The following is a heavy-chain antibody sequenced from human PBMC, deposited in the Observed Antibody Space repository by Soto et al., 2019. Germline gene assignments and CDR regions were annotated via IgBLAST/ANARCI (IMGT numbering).Heavy chain of an antibody. J-gene: IGHJ5*02. CDR1: GYTFTSYY. V-gene: IGHV1-46*01. Sequence: ASVKVSCKASGYTFTSYYMHWVRQAPGQGLEWMGIINPSGGSTSYAQKFQGRVTMTRDTSTSTVYMELSSLRSEDTAVYYCARDVLWISTSWGTWFDPWGQGTLVTVSS. D-gene: IGHD2-2*01. CDR3: ARDVLWISTSWGTWFDP. CDR2: INPSGGST.